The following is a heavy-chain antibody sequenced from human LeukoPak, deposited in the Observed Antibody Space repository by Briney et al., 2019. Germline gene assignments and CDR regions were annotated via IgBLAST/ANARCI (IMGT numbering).Heavy chain of an antibody. CDR1: GFTVSSSY. D-gene: IGHD6-13*01. CDR2: IYSGGST. CDR3: ARETKSSWYENYFDY. V-gene: IGHV3-66*01. J-gene: IGHJ4*02. Sequence: PGGSLRLSCAASGFTVSSSYMSWVRQAPGKGLEGVSVIYSGGSTYYADSVKGRFTISRDNSKNTLYLQMNSLRAEDTAVYYCARETKSSWYENYFDYWGQGTLVTVSS.